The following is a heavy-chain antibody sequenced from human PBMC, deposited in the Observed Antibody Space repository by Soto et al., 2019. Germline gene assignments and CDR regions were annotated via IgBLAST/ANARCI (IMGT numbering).Heavy chain of an antibody. D-gene: IGHD1-1*01. Sequence: PSQTLSLTCAISGDSVSSNSAAWNWIRQSPSRGLEWLGRTYYRSKWYNDYAESVKSRIAINPDTSKNQFSLQLSYVTPEDTAVYYCARDDGPRTTRRFTPWGQGTLVTVSS. CDR1: GDSVSSNSAA. CDR3: ARDDGPRTTRRFTP. V-gene: IGHV6-1*01. J-gene: IGHJ5*02. CDR2: TYYRSKWYN.